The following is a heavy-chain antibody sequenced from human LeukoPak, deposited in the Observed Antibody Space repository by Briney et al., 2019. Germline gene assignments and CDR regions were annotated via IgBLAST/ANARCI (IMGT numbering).Heavy chain of an antibody. CDR3: ATSLGPLTEY. CDR2: INSGGSGT. V-gene: IGHV3-74*01. Sequence: GGSLRLSCAASGFAFSSNWMHWVRQTPGKGLVWVSRINSGGSGTSYAASVEGRFTTSRDNVKNTLYLQMDSLRAEDTAVYYCATSLGPLTEYWGQGTLVTVSS. CDR1: GFAFSSNW. D-gene: IGHD7-27*01. J-gene: IGHJ4*02.